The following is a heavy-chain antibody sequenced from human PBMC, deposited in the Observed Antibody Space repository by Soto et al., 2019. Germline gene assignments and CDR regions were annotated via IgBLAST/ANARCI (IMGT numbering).Heavy chain of an antibody. V-gene: IGHV4-39*01. Sequence: PSETLSLTCTVSGGSISSSSYYWGWIRQPPGKGLEWIGSIYYSGSTYYNPSLKVRVTISVDTSKNQFSLKLSSVTAADTAVYYCARHTPAISISDHWGQGTLVTVS. CDR3: ARHTPAISISDH. CDR1: GGSISSSSYY. J-gene: IGHJ4*02. CDR2: IYYSGST. D-gene: IGHD2-15*01.